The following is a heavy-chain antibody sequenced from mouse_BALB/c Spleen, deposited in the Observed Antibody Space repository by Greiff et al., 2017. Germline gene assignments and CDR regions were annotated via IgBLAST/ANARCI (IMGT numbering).Heavy chain of an antibody. V-gene: IGHV5-4*02. J-gene: IGHJ4*01. D-gene: IGHD2-1*01. CDR2: ISDGGSYT. CDR3: ARDLGNNAMDY. Sequence: EVMLVESGGGLVKPGGSLKLSCAASGFTFSDYYMYWVRQTPEKRLEWVATISDGGSYTYYPDSVKGRFTISRDNAKNNLYLQMSSLKFEDTAMYYCARDLGNNAMDYWGQGTSVTVSS. CDR1: GFTFSDYY.